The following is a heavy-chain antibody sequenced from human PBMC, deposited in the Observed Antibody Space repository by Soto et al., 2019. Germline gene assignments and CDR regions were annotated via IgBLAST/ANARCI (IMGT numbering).Heavy chain of an antibody. CDR2: ISAYNGNT. Sequence: VASVKVSCKASGYTFTSRGISWVRQAPGQGLEWMGWISAYNGNTNYAQKLQGRVTMTTDTSTSTAYMELRSLRSDDTAVYYCARAPKYYYDSSGYFSWGQGTLVTVSS. V-gene: IGHV1-18*01. D-gene: IGHD3-22*01. CDR1: GYTFTSRG. CDR3: ARAPKYYYDSSGYFS. J-gene: IGHJ5*02.